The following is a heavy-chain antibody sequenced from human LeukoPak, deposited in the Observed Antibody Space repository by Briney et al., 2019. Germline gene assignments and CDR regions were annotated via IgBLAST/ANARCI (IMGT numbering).Heavy chain of an antibody. J-gene: IGHJ6*03. CDR2: ISAYNGNT. D-gene: IGHD2-21*02. CDR3: ARDLYCGGDCPDYYYYMDV. Sequence: ASVKVSCKASGYTFTSYGISWVRQAPGQGLEWMGWISAYNGNTNYAQKLQGRVTMTTDTSTSTAYMELRSLRSGDTAVYYCARDLYCGGDCPDYYYYMDVWGKGTTVTISS. CDR1: GYTFTSYG. V-gene: IGHV1-18*01.